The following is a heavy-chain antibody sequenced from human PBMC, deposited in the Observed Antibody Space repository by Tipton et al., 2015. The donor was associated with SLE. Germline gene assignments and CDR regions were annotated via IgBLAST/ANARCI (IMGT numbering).Heavy chain of an antibody. CDR1: GDSISGQY. D-gene: IGHD6-13*01. Sequence: TLSLTCTVSGDSISGQYWSWSRQPPGKGLEWIGYIYYSGTTNYNPSLKRRVTISVDTSKNQFSLKLTSVTAADTAVYYCARGRSSSPPYYYYYMDVWGKGTTVTVSS. V-gene: IGHV4-59*11. CDR2: IYYSGTT. J-gene: IGHJ6*03. CDR3: ARGRSSSPPYYYYYMDV.